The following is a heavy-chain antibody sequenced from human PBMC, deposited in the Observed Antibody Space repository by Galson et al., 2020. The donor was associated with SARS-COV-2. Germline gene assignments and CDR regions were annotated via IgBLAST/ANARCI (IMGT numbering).Heavy chain of an antibody. V-gene: IGHV1-18*01. Sequence: ASVKVSCKASGYTFTSYGISWVRQAPGQGLEWMGWISAYNGNTNYAQKLQGRVTMTTDTSTSTAYMELRSLRSDDTAVYYCARDSFTPNTIFGVVIMYYFDYWAREPWSPSPQ. CDR1: GYTFTSYG. CDR2: ISAYNGNT. D-gene: IGHD3-3*01. J-gene: IGHJ4*02. CDR3: ARDSFTPNTIFGVVIMYYFDY.